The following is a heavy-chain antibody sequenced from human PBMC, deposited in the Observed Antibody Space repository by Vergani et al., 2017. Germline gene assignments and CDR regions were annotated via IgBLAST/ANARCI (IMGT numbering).Heavy chain of an antibody. CDR3: ARSRPYCTSGSCPAI. CDR2: IYYSGST. V-gene: IGHV4-59*08. CDR1: GGSISSYY. J-gene: IGHJ4*02. Sequence: VQLQESGPGLVKPSETLSLTCSVSGGSISSYYWSWIRQPPGKGLEWIGYIYYSGSTNYNPSLKSRVTISVDTSKNQFSLKLSSVTAADTAVYYCARSRPYCTSGSCPAIWGQGTLVTVSS. D-gene: IGHD2-15*01.